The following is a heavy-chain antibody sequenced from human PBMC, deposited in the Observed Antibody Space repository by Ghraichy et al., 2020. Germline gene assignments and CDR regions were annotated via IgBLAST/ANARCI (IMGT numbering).Heavy chain of an antibody. D-gene: IGHD2-2*01. J-gene: IGHJ5*02. V-gene: IGHV4-61*01. Sequence: SQTLSLTCTVSGGSVSSGSYYWSWIRQPPGKGLEWIGYIFYSGSTNYNPSLKSRVTISLDTSKNQFSLKLSSVTAADTAVYFCARGHAAWFDPWGQGTLVTVSS. CDR2: IFYSGST. CDR1: GGSVSSGSYY. CDR3: ARGHAAWFDP.